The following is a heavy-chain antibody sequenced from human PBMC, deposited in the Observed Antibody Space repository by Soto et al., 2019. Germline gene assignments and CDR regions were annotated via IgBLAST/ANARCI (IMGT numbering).Heavy chain of an antibody. V-gene: IGHV3-23*01. CDR3: AKGAPGIAVAGTGYFQH. CDR2: ISGSGDST. Sequence: EVQLLESGGGLVQPGGSLRLSCAASGFTFSSYAMSWVRQAPGKGLEWVSGISGSGDSTYYSDSVKGRFTISRDNSKNTLYLQMNSLRAEDTAVYYCAKGAPGIAVAGTGYFQHWGQGPLVTVSS. J-gene: IGHJ1*01. D-gene: IGHD6-19*01. CDR1: GFTFSSYA.